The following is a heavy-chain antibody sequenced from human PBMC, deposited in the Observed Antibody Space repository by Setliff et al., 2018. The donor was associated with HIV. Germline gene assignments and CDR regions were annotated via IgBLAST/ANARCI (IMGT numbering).Heavy chain of an antibody. CDR2: VYVGGTV. CDR1: GGSMSSGSYS. V-gene: IGHV4-61*09. Sequence: SETLSPTCTVSGGSMSSGSYSWTWLRQPAGKEPELIGHVYVGGTVIYNPSLASRLTISIVPSKNQFSLDLRSVTAADTAKYYCARGRTIGVSAVFFDPWGQGTPVTVSS. CDR3: ARGRTIGVSAVFFDP. J-gene: IGHJ5*02. D-gene: IGHD3-3*01.